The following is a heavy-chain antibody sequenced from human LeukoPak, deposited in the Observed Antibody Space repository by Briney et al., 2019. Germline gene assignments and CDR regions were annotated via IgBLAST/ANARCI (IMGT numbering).Heavy chain of an antibody. J-gene: IGHJ4*02. CDR2: ISYDGSNI. D-gene: IGHD6-13*01. Sequence: GGSLRLSCAASGFTFSSYAKHWVRQAPGKGLEWVAVISYDGSNIHYADSVKGRFTISRDNSKNTLYLRMTSLRADDTALYYCARDQGGYSSNWSHFDYWGQGTLVTVSS. CDR1: GFTFSSYA. V-gene: IGHV3-30*04. CDR3: ARDQGGYSSNWSHFDY.